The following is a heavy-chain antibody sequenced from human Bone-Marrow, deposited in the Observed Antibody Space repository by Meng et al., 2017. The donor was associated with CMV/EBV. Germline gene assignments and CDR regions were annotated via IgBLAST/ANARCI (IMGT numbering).Heavy chain of an antibody. J-gene: IGHJ3*02. Sequence: ASVMDSCKASGYSFANHGFSWVRQAPGQGLEWVGWINSDTGRTVYAQNLQGRVSLTTDPSTTTAHLELRSLTFADTAMYYCSRINFCNSTTCPLGDASDIWGQGTLVTVSS. D-gene: IGHD2/OR15-2a*01. CDR2: INSDTGRT. CDR3: SRINFCNSTTCPLGDASDI. V-gene: IGHV1-18*01. CDR1: GYSFANHG.